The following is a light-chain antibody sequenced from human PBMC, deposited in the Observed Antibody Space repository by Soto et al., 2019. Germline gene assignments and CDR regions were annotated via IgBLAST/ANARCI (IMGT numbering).Light chain of an antibody. Sequence: QSVLTQPPSVSGAPGQRVTISCTGSSSNFGAGYDVHWYQQVPGTAPKLLIYGNNNRPSGVPDRFSGSKSGTSASLAIAGLQAEDDADYYCQSDDSSLRVFGTGTKLTVL. CDR1: SSNFGAGYD. J-gene: IGLJ1*01. V-gene: IGLV1-40*01. CDR2: GNN. CDR3: QSDDSSLRV.